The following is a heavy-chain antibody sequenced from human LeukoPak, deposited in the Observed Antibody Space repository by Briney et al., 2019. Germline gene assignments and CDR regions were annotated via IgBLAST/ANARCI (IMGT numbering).Heavy chain of an antibody. D-gene: IGHD3-3*01. Sequence: PGGSLRLSCAASGFTFSSYAMHWVRQAPGKGLEWVAVISYDGSNKYYADSVKGRFTISRDNAKNSMYLQMNSLRAEDTAVYYCTRGGGYFDNWGQGTLVTVSS. V-gene: IGHV3-30*04. CDR3: TRGGGYFDN. J-gene: IGHJ4*02. CDR1: GFTFSSYA. CDR2: ISYDGSNK.